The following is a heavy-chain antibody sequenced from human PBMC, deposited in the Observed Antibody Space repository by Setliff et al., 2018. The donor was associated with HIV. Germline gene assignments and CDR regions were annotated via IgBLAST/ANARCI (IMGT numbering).Heavy chain of an antibody. CDR1: GYTFTSYA. V-gene: IGHV1-3*03. CDR2: INVGNGNT. CDR3: ARSKGESYFGRDSRFDY. D-gene: IGHD1-26*01. Sequence: ASVKVSCKASGYTFTSYAMHWVRQAPGQRLEWMGWINVGNGNTKYSQEFQGRVTITRDTSASTAYMELSSLRSEDMAVYYCARSKGESYFGRDSRFDYWGQGTLVTVSS. J-gene: IGHJ4*02.